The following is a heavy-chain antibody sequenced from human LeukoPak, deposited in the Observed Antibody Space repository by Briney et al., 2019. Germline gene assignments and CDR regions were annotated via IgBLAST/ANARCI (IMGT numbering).Heavy chain of an antibody. CDR2: IWYDGSNK. D-gene: IGHD5-12*01. CDR1: GFTFSNNG. Sequence: PGTSLRLSCAASGFTFSNNGMHWVRQAPGKGLEGAALIWYDGSNKYYADSVRGRFTVSRDNSMNTVYLQMDSLRADDTAVYYCARATSGYADYWGQGTLVTVSS. V-gene: IGHV3-33*01. CDR3: ARATSGYADY. J-gene: IGHJ4*02.